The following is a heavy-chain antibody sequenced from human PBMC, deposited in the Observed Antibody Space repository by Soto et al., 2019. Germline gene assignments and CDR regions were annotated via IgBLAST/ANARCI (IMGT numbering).Heavy chain of an antibody. CDR2: ISSSSSTI. D-gene: IGHD2-2*01. CDR1: GLTFIYAW. V-gene: IGHV3-48*01. CDR3: AREHCSSTSCLNWFDP. Sequence: GGSLRLSCAVSGLTFIYAWMDWVRQAPGKGLEWVSYISSSSSTIYYADSVKGRFTISRDNAKNSLYLQMNSLRAEDTAVYYCAREHCSSTSCLNWFDPWGQGTLVTVSS. J-gene: IGHJ5*02.